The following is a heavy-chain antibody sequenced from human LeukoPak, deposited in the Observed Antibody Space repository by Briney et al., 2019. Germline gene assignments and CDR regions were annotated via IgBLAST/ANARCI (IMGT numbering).Heavy chain of an antibody. J-gene: IGHJ3*02. CDR1: GGSISSRSYY. V-gene: IGHV4-61*02. Sequence: SQTLSLTCTVSGGSISSRSYYWSWIRQPAGKGLEWIGRIYTSGSTNYNPSLKSRVTISVDTSKNQFSLKLSSVTAADTAVYYCARTVYHAFDIWGQGTMVTVSS. CDR2: IYTSGST. CDR3: ARTVYHAFDI. D-gene: IGHD3-16*01.